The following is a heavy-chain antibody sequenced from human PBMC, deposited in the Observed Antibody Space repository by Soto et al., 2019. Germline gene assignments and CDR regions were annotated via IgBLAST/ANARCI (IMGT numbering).Heavy chain of an antibody. CDR3: ARQREYTGYDYVGNWFDP. CDR1: GGSVSSSDYY. Sequence: PSESLSLTCTVSGGSVSSSDYYWGWIRQPPGKGLEWIGRIYYSGRTYYSPSLMSRVTISIDTSKNQFSLRLSSVTAADTAVYYCARQREYTGYDYVGNWFDPWGQGTVVTFS. D-gene: IGHD5-12*01. CDR2: IYYSGRT. V-gene: IGHV4-39*01. J-gene: IGHJ5*02.